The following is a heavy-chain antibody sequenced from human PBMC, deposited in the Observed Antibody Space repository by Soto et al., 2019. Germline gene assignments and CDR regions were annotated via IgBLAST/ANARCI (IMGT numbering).Heavy chain of an antibody. CDR1: LFAFGDLA. D-gene: IGHD2-15*01. CDR2: ISGSGGST. Sequence: GRPMRFSCVTFLFAFGDLAMIWFLQTTRKLLEWVSGISGSGGSTYYADSVKGRFSISRDNSKNTLYLQMNSMRAEDTAVYYCAKGTPDIVVVVAADDAFDIWGQGTMVTVSS. CDR3: AKGTPDIVVVVAADDAFDI. V-gene: IGHV3-23*01. J-gene: IGHJ3*02.